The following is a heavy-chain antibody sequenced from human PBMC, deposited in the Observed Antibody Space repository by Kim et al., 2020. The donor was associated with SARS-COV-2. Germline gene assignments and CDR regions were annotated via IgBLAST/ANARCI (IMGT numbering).Heavy chain of an antibody. V-gene: IGHV4-59*08. CDR2: IFHNGDT. CDR1: GVSITTFY. Sequence: SETLSLTCTVSGVSITTFYWSWLRQSPGRGLESIGYIFHNGDTNTNPSLKSRASISIDTSKSQFSLRLTSGTAADTALYYCSRSARVPDSWGQGILVTVS. J-gene: IGHJ4*02. CDR3: SRSARVPDS.